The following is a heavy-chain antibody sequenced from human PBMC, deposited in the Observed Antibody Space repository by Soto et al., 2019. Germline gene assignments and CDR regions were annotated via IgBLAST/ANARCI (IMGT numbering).Heavy chain of an antibody. CDR2: IKQDGSEK. V-gene: IGHV3-7*01. D-gene: IGHD3-3*01. Sequence: GGSLRLSCAASGFTFSSYWMSWVRQAPGKGLEWVANIKQDGSEKYYVDSVKGRFTISRDNAKNSLYLQMNSLRAEDTAVYYCSKDLRERFFEWLLYYYGMDVWGQGTTVTVSS. CDR3: SKDLRERFFEWLLYYYGMDV. J-gene: IGHJ6*02. CDR1: GFTFSSYW.